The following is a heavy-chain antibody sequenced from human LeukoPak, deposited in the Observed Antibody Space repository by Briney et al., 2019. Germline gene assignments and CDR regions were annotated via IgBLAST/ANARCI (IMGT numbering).Heavy chain of an antibody. CDR2: ISSSGSTI. J-gene: IGHJ6*03. D-gene: IGHD3-3*01. V-gene: IGHV3-11*04. CDR3: ARGAFGYYDFWSGPTHYYYYYMDV. CDR1: GFTFSDYY. Sequence: GGSLRLSCAASGFTFSDYYMSWIRQAPGKGLEWVSYISSSGSTIYYADSVKGRFTISRDNAKNSLYLQMNSLRAEDTAVYYCARGAFGYYDFWSGPTHYYYYYMDVWGKGTTVTVSS.